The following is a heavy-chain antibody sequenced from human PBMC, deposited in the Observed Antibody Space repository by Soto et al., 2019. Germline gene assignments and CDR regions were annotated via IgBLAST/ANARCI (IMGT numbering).Heavy chain of an antibody. V-gene: IGHV1-69*13. CDR1: GGTFSSYS. CDR3: ARRGYCSSTSCQKYYYYYGMDV. CDR2: IIPIFGTA. D-gene: IGHD2-2*01. J-gene: IGHJ6*02. Sequence: PVEVSCQASGGTFSSYSISWVRQAPGKGVEWVGGIIPIFGTANYAQKFQGRVTITADESTSTAYMELSSLRSEDTAVYYCARRGYCSSTSCQKYYYYYGMDVWGQGTTVTVSS.